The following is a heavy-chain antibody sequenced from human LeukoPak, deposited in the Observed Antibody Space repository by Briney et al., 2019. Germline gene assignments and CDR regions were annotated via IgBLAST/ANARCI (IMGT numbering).Heavy chain of an antibody. V-gene: IGHV4-59*08. CDR1: GGSFSGYY. CDR3: ARHVGNSGAGSYLTYFDY. Sequence: PSETLSLTCAVYGGSFSGYYWSWIRQPPGKGLEWIGHIYYTGSTHYNPSLTSRVTISVETSKNQFSLKLSSVTAADTAVYYCARHVGNSGAGSYLTYFDYGGQGTLVTVSS. D-gene: IGHD3-10*01. J-gene: IGHJ4*02. CDR2: IYYTGST.